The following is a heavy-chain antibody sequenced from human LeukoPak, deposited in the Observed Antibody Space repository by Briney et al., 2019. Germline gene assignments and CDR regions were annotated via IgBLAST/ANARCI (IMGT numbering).Heavy chain of an antibody. Sequence: SVKVSCQASGGTLSSYAISWVGQAPGKGREWMGGIIPIFGTANYAQKFQGRVTITADESTSTAYMELSSLRSEDTAVYYCARDYRYYYDSSGDYFDYWGQGTLVTVSS. CDR2: IIPIFGTA. CDR1: GGTLSSYA. J-gene: IGHJ4*02. V-gene: IGHV1-69*13. CDR3: ARDYRYYYDSSGDYFDY. D-gene: IGHD3-22*01.